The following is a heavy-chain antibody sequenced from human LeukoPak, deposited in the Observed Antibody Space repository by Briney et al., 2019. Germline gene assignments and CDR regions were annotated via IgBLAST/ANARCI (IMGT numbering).Heavy chain of an antibody. J-gene: IGHJ4*02. CDR3: ARKTGTTGEAFDY. D-gene: IGHD1-1*01. CDR2: IKVDGSEK. CDR1: GFTFSNFW. Sequence: PGGSLRLSCAASGFTFSNFWMSWVRQAPGKGLEWVANIKVDGSEKCYADSVKGRFTISRDNAENSLYLQMNSLRAEDTAVYYCARKTGTTGEAFDYWGQGTLVTVSS. V-gene: IGHV3-7*03.